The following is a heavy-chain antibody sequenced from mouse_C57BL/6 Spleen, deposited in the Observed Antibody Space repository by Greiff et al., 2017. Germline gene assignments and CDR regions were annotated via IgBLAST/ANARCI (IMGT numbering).Heavy chain of an antibody. CDR2: IWSGGST. CDR3: ARTYGSSPYYFDY. CDR1: GFSLTSYG. Sequence: VKLVESGPGLVQPSQSLSITCTVSGFSLTSYGVHWVRQSPGKGLEWLGVIWSGGSTDYNAAFISRLSISKDNSKSQVFFKMNSLQADDTAIYYCARTYGSSPYYFDYWGQGTTLTVSS. J-gene: IGHJ2*01. D-gene: IGHD1-1*01. V-gene: IGHV2-2*01.